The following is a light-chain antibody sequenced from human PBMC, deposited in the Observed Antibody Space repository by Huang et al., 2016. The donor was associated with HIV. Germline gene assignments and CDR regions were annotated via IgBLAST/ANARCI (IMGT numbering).Light chain of an antibody. CDR3: MQALQIPWT. V-gene: IGKV2-28*01. CDR2: LGS. J-gene: IGKJ1*01. Sequence: DFVMTQSPLSLPVTPGEPASISCRSSQSLLHSNGYNYLHWYLQKPGQSPQLLIYLGSSGASGVPDRFSGSGSGTDFTLKISRVEAEDVGVYYCMQALQIPWTFGQGTKVEIK. CDR1: QSLLHSNGYNY.